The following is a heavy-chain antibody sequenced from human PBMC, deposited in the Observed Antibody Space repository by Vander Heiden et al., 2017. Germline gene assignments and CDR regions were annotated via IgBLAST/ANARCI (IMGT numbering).Heavy chain of an antibody. Sequence: QVQLVQSGAEVKKPGSSVKVSCKASACTFSSYAIGWVRQAPGQGLEWMGGIIPILGIANYAQKFQGRVTITADKSTSKAYMELSSLRSEDTAVYYCARAGAAAGFDYWGQGTLVTVSS. V-gene: IGHV1-69*10. CDR3: ARAGAAAGFDY. CDR1: ACTFSSYA. J-gene: IGHJ4*02. CDR2: IIPILGIA. D-gene: IGHD6-13*01.